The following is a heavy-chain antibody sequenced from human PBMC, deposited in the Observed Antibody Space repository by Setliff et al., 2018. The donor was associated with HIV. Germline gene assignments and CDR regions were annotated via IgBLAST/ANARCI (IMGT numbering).Heavy chain of an antibody. CDR3: ARAPFYYGSGSYQTFDY. CDR1: GGSISSGDYY. J-gene: IGHJ4*02. D-gene: IGHD3-10*01. Sequence: SSETLSLTCTVPGGSISSGDYYWSWIRQHPRKGLEWIGYIYYTGSTYYNPSLKSRVTISVDTSKNQFSLKLSSVTAADTAVYYSARAPFYYGSGSYQTFDYCGQGTLVTVSS. CDR2: IYYTGST. V-gene: IGHV4-31*03.